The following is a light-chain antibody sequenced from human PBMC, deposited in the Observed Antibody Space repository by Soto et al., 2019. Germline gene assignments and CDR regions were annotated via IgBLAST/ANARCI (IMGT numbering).Light chain of an antibody. CDR3: FSYAGSSTYV. CDR1: SSDVGTYNL. J-gene: IGLJ1*01. V-gene: IGLV2-23*01. CDR2: EGS. Sequence: QSVLTQPASVSGSPGQSITISCTGTSSDVGTYNLVSWYQHHQGKAPKLMIYEGSKRPSGVSNRFSGSKSGNTASLTISGLQAEDEADYYCFSYAGSSTYVFGTGTKLTVL.